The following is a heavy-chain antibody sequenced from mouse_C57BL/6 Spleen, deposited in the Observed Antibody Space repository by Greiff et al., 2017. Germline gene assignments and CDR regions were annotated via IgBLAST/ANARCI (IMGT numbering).Heavy chain of an antibody. CDR2: INYDGSST. D-gene: IGHD2-5*01. Sequence: DVKLVESEGGLVQPGSSMKLSCTASGFTFSDYYMAWVRQVPEKGLEWVANINYDGSSTYYLDSLKSRFIISRDNAKNILYLQMSSLKSEDTATYYCARGGVYSNYDYWGQGTTLTVSS. CDR1: GFTFSDYY. J-gene: IGHJ2*01. V-gene: IGHV5-16*01. CDR3: ARGGVYSNYDY.